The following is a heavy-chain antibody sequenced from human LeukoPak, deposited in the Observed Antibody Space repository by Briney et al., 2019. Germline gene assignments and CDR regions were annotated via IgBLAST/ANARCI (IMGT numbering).Heavy chain of an antibody. CDR3: ARLGFLRATTSFDY. CDR1: GYTFAAYY. D-gene: IGHD1-26*01. CDR2: INPNNGGT. J-gene: IGHJ4*02. Sequence: ASVKVSCKASGYTFAAYYMHWVRQAPGQGLEWMGWINPNNGGTNSAQKFQGRVTMTRDTSISTAYMDLSRLRSDDTAVYYCARLGFLRATTSFDYWGQGTLVTVSS. V-gene: IGHV1-2*02.